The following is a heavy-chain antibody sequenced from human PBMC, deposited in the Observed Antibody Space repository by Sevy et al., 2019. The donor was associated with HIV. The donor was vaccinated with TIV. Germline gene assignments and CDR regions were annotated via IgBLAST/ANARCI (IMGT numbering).Heavy chain of an antibody. Sequence: GGSLRLSCAASGFTVSSNYMCWVRQAPGMGLEWVSVIYSGGSTYYADSVKGRFTISRDNSKNTLYLQMNSLRAEDTAVYYCARDGLDAFDIWGEGTMVTVSS. J-gene: IGHJ3*02. V-gene: IGHV3-53*01. CDR1: GFTVSSNY. D-gene: IGHD2-2*03. CDR2: IYSGGST. CDR3: ARDGLDAFDI.